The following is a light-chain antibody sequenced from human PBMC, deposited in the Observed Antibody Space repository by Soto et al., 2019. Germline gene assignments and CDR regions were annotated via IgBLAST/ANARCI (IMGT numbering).Light chain of an antibody. V-gene: IGKV3-20*01. CDR3: QQYGSSPLT. CDR1: QSVSSSY. Sequence: EIVXTQSPGTLSLSPGERATLSCRASQSVSSSYLAWYQQKPGQAPRLLIYGASSRATGIPDRFSGSGSGTDFTLTISRLEPEDFAVYYCQQYGSSPLTFGGGTKVKIK. CDR2: GAS. J-gene: IGKJ4*01.